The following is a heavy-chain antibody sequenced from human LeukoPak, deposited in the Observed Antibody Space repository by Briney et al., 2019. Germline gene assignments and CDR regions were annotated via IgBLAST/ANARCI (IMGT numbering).Heavy chain of an antibody. CDR3: ARGDGGFDY. Sequence: GGSLRLSCAASGFMFSNFWMHWVRQAPGKGLEWVSYTNNDGTTKEYADSVKGRFTISRDNTRNTVDLQMNGLSAEDTAVYYCARGDGGFDYWGEGRLVTVSS. J-gene: IGHJ4*02. V-gene: IGHV3-74*03. CDR1: GFMFSNFW. D-gene: IGHD5-24*01. CDR2: TNNDGTTK.